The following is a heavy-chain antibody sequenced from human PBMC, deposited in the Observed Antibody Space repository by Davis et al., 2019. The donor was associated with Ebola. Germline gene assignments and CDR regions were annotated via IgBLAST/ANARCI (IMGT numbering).Heavy chain of an antibody. V-gene: IGHV3-21*04. Sequence: GESLKISCAASGFTFSSYSMNWVRQAPGKGLEWVSSISSSSSYIYYADSVKGRFTISRDNAKNSLYLQMNSLRAEDTALYYCATGSRRYDTYGMDVWGQGTTVTVSS. CDR2: ISSSSSYI. CDR1: GFTFSSYS. D-gene: IGHD1-14*01. CDR3: ATGSRRYDTYGMDV. J-gene: IGHJ6*02.